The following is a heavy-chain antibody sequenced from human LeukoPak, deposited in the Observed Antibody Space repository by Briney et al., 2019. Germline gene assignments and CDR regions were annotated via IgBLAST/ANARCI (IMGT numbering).Heavy chain of an antibody. V-gene: IGHV4-34*01. D-gene: IGHD3-9*01. CDR3: ARDRSALRYFDWSPSAGMDV. J-gene: IGHJ6*03. Sequence: PSETLSLTCAVYGGSFSGYYWSWIRQPPGKGLEWIGEINHSGSTNYNPSLKSRVTISVDTSKNQFSLKLSSVTAADAAVYYCARDRSALRYFDWSPSAGMDVWGKGTTVTISS. CDR2: INHSGST. CDR1: GGSFSGYY.